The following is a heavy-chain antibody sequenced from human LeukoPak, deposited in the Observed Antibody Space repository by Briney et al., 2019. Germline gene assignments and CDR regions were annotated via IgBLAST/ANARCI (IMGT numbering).Heavy chain of an antibody. CDR2: IFYTGRT. CDR3: GRSGLGYCSGGSCPAPDY. V-gene: IGHV4-39*01. D-gene: IGHD2-15*01. Sequence: SETLSLTCTVSGGSISSYYWGWIRQPPGKGLEWIGSIFYTGRTYYNPSLKSRLTISVDTSKNQFSLKLRSVTAADTAVYYCGRSGLGYCSGGSCPAPDYWGQGTLVTVSS. CDR1: GGSISSYY. J-gene: IGHJ4*02.